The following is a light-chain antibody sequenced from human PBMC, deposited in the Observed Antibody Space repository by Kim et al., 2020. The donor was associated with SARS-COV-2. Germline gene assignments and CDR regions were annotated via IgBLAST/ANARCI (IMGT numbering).Light chain of an antibody. J-gene: IGKJ1*01. V-gene: IGKV3-15*01. CDR2: GAS. CDR1: QSVSSN. Sequence: SVSPGERATPPCRASQSVSSNFAWYQQKPCQAPRLLIYGASTRATGIPARFSGSGSGTEFTLTISSLQSEDFAVYYCQQYNNWVTFGQGTKVDIK. CDR3: QQYNNWVT.